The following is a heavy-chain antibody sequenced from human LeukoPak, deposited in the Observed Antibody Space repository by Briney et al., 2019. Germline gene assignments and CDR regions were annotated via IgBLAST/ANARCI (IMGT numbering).Heavy chain of an antibody. D-gene: IGHD4-17*01. CDR2: IYPGDSNP. J-gene: IGHJ4*02. V-gene: IGHV5-51*01. Sequence: GESLKISCEGSGYSFANHWIGWVRQMPGKGLEWMGFIYPGDSNPRYSLSFQGQVTFSADKSINTAYLHWSSLKASDTAMYYCARITKDYGPFDYWGQGTLVTVSS. CDR3: ARITKDYGPFDY. CDR1: GYSFANHW.